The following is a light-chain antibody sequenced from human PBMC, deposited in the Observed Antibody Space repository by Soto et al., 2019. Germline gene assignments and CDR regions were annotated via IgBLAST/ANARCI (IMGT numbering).Light chain of an antibody. J-gene: IGKJ1*01. CDR2: DAS. Sequence: DIQMTQSPSTLSATVGDRVTITCLASQSISTWLSWYQQKPGKAPKLLIYDASSLEVGVPSRFSGSGSRTEFTLTISSLQPDDYGTYYCQQYYDFRTFGQGTKVDIK. CDR1: QSISTW. V-gene: IGKV1-5*01. CDR3: QQYYDFRT.